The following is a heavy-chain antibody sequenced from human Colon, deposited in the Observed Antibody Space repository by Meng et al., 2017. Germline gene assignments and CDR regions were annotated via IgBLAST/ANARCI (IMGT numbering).Heavy chain of an antibody. CDR2: ISTSGSTI. V-gene: IGHV3-48*03. Sequence: GESLKISCAASGFTFSTYEMNWVRQPPGKGLEWVSYISTSGSTIYNADPVKGRFTISRDNTNNSLFLQMSGLRVGDTAVYYCARRYCSTTSCLIDYWGQGTLVTVSS. CDR3: ARRYCSTTSCLIDY. J-gene: IGHJ4*02. D-gene: IGHD2-2*01. CDR1: GFTFSTYE.